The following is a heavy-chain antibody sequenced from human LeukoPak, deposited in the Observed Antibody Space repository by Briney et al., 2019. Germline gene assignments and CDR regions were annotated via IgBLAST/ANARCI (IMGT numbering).Heavy chain of an antibody. Sequence: GGSLRLSCAASGFTFSSYGMSWVRQAPGKGLEWVANIRQDGSEKYYVDSAKGRFTISRDNSKNSLYLQMSSLRAEDTAVYYCAILGSGWYVDYWGQGTMVTVSS. CDR2: IRQDGSEK. J-gene: IGHJ4*02. D-gene: IGHD6-19*01. CDR1: GFTFSSYG. V-gene: IGHV3-7*01. CDR3: AILGSGWYVDY.